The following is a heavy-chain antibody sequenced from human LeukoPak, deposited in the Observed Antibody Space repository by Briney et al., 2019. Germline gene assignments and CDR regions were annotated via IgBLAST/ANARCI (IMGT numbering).Heavy chain of an antibody. CDR1: GGTFSSYA. J-gene: IGHJ6*03. D-gene: IGHD6-19*01. Sequence: GSSVKVSCKASGGTFSSYAISWVRQAPGQGLEWMGGIIPIFGTANYAQKFQGRVTITADKSTSTAYMELSSLRSEDTAVYYCARVKSGWPYYYYYYYMDVWGKGTTVTVSS. CDR2: IIPIFGTA. CDR3: ARVKSGWPYYYYYYYMDV. V-gene: IGHV1-69*06.